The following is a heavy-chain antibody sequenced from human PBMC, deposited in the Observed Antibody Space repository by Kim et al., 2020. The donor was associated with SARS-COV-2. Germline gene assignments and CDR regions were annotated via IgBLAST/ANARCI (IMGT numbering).Heavy chain of an antibody. D-gene: IGHD3-10*01. CDR2: ISGSGGST. V-gene: IGHV3-23*01. CDR1: GFTFSSYA. Sequence: GGSLRLSCAASGFTFSSYAMSWVRQAPGKGLEWVSAISGSGGSTYYADSVKGRFTISRDNSKNTLYLQMNSLRAEDTAVYYCAKGPLIWFGELLFSPRGPFDYWGQGTLVTVSS. CDR3: AKGPLIWFGELLFSPRGPFDY. J-gene: IGHJ4*02.